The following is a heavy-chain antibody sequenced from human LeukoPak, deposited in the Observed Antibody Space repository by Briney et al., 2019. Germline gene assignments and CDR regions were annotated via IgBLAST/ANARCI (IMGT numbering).Heavy chain of an antibody. CDR2: ILPIFGTA. V-gene: IGHV1-69*13. CDR3: AREMRDGRYCSSTSCPPLFDY. CDR1: GGTFSSYA. D-gene: IGHD2-2*01. Sequence: ASVTVSFKASGGTFSSYAISWVRQAPGQGLEWMGGILPIFGTANYAQKFQGRVTITADESTSTAYMELSSLRSEDTAVYYCAREMRDGRYCSSTSCPPLFDYWGQGTLVTVSS. J-gene: IGHJ4*02.